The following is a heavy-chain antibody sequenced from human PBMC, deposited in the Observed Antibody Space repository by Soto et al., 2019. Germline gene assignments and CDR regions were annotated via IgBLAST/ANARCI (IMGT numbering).Heavy chain of an antibody. V-gene: IGHV3-23*01. CDR1: GFTFSSYA. CDR2: ISGSGGST. CDR3: AKDDYYYYYGMDV. Sequence: PEGSLRLSCAASGFTFSSYAMSWVRQAPGKGLEWVSAISGSGGSTYYADSVKGRFTISRDNSKNTLYLQMNSLRAEDTAVYYCAKDDYYYYYGMDVWGQGTTVTVSS. J-gene: IGHJ6*02.